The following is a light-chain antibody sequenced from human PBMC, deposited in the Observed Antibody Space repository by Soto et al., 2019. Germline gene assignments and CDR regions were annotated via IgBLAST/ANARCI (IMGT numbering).Light chain of an antibody. CDR3: QQYDSYSIT. CDR1: QSISSW. Sequence: DIQMTQSPSTLSAFVGDRVTITCRASQSISSWLAWYQQKPGKAPNLLIYKASSLESGVPSRFSGSGSGKESTLTISSLQPSDFATYYCQQYDSYSITFGQGTRLEFK. CDR2: KAS. J-gene: IGKJ5*01. V-gene: IGKV1-5*03.